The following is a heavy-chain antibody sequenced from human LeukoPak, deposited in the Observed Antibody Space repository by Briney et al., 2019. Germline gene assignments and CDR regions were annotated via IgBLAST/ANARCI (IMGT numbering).Heavy chain of an antibody. CDR1: GGSISAYY. CDR3: ARATYHYDSSGPALEN. J-gene: IGHJ4*02. CDR2: IYYSANT. Sequence: SETLSLTCTVSGGSISAYYWSWIRQPPGKGLEWFGYIYYSANTNYNPSLKSRVTLSVDTSKNQFSLKLTSVTAADTAVYYCARATYHYDSSGPALENWGQGTLVTVSS. V-gene: IGHV4-59*01. D-gene: IGHD3-22*01.